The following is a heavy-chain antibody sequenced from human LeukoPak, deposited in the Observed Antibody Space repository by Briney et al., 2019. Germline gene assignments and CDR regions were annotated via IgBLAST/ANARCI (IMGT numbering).Heavy chain of an antibody. CDR2: IKQDGSEK. J-gene: IGHJ4*02. CDR1: GFTFSNYW. Sequence: PGGSLRLSCAASGFTFSNYWMHWVRQAPGKGLEWVASIKQDGSEKYYVDSVKGRFTISRDNAENSLYLQMNSLRAEDTAVYHCGSPISLRATGNFWGQGTLVTVSS. D-gene: IGHD1-26*01. CDR3: GSPISLRATGNF. V-gene: IGHV3-7*05.